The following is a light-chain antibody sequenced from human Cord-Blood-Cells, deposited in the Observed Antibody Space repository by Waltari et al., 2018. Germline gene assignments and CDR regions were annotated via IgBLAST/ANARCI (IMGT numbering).Light chain of an antibody. CDR3: CSYAGSRRV. CDR2: EGS. Sequence: QSALTPPASVSGSPGQSITISCTGTSSDVGSYNLVSWYQQHPGKAPKLMIYEGSKRASGVSNGFSGCKSGNTASLTSSGLQAEDEADYYCCSYAGSRRVFGGGTKLTVL. J-gene: IGLJ3*02. CDR1: SSDVGSYNL. V-gene: IGLV2-23*01.